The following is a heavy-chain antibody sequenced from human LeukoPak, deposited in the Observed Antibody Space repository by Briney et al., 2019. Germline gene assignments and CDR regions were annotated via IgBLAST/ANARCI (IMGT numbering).Heavy chain of an antibody. CDR3: AKGSLTIWYAFDI. J-gene: IGHJ3*02. CDR1: GFTFNSYA. V-gene: IGHV3-23*01. CDR2: ITSSGGST. D-gene: IGHD2-8*02. Sequence: PGGSLRLSCAASGFTFNSYAMSWVRQAPGKGLEWVSTITSSGGSTYYADSVKGRFTISRDNSKNTLFLQTNSLRAEDTAVYYCAKGSLTIWYAFDIWGQGTMVTVSS.